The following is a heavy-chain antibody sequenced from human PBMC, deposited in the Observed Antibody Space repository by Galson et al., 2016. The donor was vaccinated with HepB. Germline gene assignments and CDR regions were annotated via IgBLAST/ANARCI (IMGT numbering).Heavy chain of an antibody. V-gene: IGHV1-18*01. CDR3: ARELAGEVEDY. J-gene: IGHJ4*02. CDR2: ISTYNGNT. D-gene: IGHD3-16*01. CDR1: NYPFTTYG. Sequence: SVKVSCKASNYPFTTYGISWVRQAPGQGLEWMGWISTYNGNTDYAQKFQGRVTMTTDTSTSTAYVELRSLRSDDTAVYYCARELAGEVEDYWGQGTLVTVSS.